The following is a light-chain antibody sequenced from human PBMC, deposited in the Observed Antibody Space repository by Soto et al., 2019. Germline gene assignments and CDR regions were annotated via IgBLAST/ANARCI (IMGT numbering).Light chain of an antibody. CDR3: QQFSSYST. CDR1: QSIDNW. J-gene: IGKJ1*01. Sequence: DIQMTQSHSTLSASVGDRVTITCRASQSIDNWLAWYQQKPGKAPKLVIYAASTLETGVPSRFSPSGSGTEFTLTIKSLQPDDFATYYCQQFSSYSTFGQGTKVDIK. CDR2: AAS. V-gene: IGKV1-5*01.